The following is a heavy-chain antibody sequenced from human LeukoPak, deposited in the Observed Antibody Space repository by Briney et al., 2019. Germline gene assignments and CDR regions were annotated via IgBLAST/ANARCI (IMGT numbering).Heavy chain of an antibody. D-gene: IGHD6-6*01. Sequence: PGGSLRLSCAASGLTFSSHTMNWVRQAPGKGLEYISSVTNGGTTYYADSVKGRFTISRDNSKSTLYLQMNSLRAEDTAVYYYAQRIAVRPFPFDNWGQGTLVTVSS. CDR2: VTNGGTT. V-gene: IGHV3-23*01. CDR1: GLTFSSHT. J-gene: IGHJ4*02. CDR3: AQRIAVRPFPFDN.